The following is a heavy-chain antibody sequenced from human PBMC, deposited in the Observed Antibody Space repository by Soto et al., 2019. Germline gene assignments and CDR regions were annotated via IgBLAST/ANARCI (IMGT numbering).Heavy chain of an antibody. V-gene: IGHV4-38-2*01. J-gene: IGHJ6*02. Sequence: PSETLSLTCAVSGYSIGSGYYWAWIRQSPGKGLEWIGSIYQAGSVYYNPSLNGRVALSMDTSKNHFSLKLTSVNAADTAVYYCARTVDYYGMDVWGQGTTVTVSS. CDR1: GYSIGSGYY. CDR3: ARTVDYYGMDV. CDR2: IYQAGSV.